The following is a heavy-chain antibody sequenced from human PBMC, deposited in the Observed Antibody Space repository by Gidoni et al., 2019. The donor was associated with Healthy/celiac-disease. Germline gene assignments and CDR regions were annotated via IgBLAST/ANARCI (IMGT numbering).Heavy chain of an antibody. CDR3: AKSLKYSSSPIHFDY. Sequence: FTISRDNSKNTLYLQMNSLRAEDTAVYYCAKSLKYSSSPIHFDYWGQGTLVTVSS. D-gene: IGHD6-6*01. J-gene: IGHJ4*02. V-gene: IGHV3-23*01.